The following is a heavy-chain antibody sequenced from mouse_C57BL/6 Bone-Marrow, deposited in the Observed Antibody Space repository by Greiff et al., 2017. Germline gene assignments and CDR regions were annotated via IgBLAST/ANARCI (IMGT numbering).Heavy chain of an antibody. V-gene: IGHV1-76*01. CDR3: AREGGRDYFDY. Sequence: VQGVESGAELVRPGASVKLSCKASGYTFTDYYINWVKQRPGQGLEWIARIYPGSGNTYYNEKFKGKATLTAETSSSPAYMQRSSLTSEDSAVYFCAREGGRDYFDYWGQGTTLTGSS. CDR2: IYPGSGNT. CDR1: GYTFTDYY. J-gene: IGHJ2*01.